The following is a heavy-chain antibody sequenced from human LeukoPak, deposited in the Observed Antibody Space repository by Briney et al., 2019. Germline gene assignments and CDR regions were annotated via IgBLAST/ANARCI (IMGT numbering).Heavy chain of an antibody. V-gene: IGHV1-8*01. CDR1: GYTSTSYD. J-gene: IGHJ4*02. CDR2: MNPNSGNT. D-gene: IGHD6-13*01. CDR3: ARGTRIAAADSYYFDY. Sequence: ASVKVSCKASGYTSTSYDINSVRQAPGQGLEWMGWMNPNSGNTGYAQKFQGRVTMTRNTSISTAYMELSSLRSEDTAVYYCARGTRIAAADSYYFDYWGQGTLVTVSS.